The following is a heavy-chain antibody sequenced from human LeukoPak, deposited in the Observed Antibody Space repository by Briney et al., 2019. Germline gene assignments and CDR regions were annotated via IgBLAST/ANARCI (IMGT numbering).Heavy chain of an antibody. V-gene: IGHV3-7*01. CDR1: GFNFSTYW. CDR3: ARDPPGLEVAGYDY. Sequence: GGSLRLSCAVSGFNFSTYWMSWVRQAPGKGLEWVANMNHDGSEKYYVDSLKGRFTISRDNAKNSLYLQMNSLRAEDTAVYYCARDPPGLEVAGYDYWGQGTLVTVSS. CDR2: MNHDGSEK. D-gene: IGHD6-19*01. J-gene: IGHJ4*02.